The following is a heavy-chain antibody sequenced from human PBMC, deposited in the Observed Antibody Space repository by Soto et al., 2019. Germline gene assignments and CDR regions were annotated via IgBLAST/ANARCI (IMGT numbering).Heavy chain of an antibody. V-gene: IGHV5-51*01. Sequence: GESLKISCKGSGYSFTRYWIGWGRQMPGKGLEWMGIIYPGDSDTRYSPSFQGQVTISADKSISTAYLQWSSLKASDTAMYYCARQRLRYFDWLLYGMDVWGQGTTVTVSS. D-gene: IGHD3-9*01. J-gene: IGHJ6*02. CDR2: IYPGDSDT. CDR1: GYSFTRYW. CDR3: ARQRLRYFDWLLYGMDV.